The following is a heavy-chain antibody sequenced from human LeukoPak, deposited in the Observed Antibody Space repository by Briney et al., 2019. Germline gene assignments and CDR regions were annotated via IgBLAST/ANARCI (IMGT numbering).Heavy chain of an antibody. Sequence: PSETPSLTCTVSNGSFSSSDYYWGWIRQPPGKGLEWIGSIYYSGSTYYNPSLKSRVTMSVDTSKNQFSLRLSSVTAADTAVYYCARHGVPKVVPAAIGVEYYYYYMDVWGKGTTVTVSS. CDR1: NGSFSSSDYY. J-gene: IGHJ6*03. D-gene: IGHD2-2*02. CDR3: ARHGVPKVVPAAIGVEYYYYYMDV. V-gene: IGHV4-39*01. CDR2: IYYSGST.